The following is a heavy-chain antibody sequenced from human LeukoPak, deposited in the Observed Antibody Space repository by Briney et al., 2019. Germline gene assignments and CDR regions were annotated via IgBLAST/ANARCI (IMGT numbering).Heavy chain of an antibody. CDR3: ARCPTHYGSGNTFGMDV. CDR1: GGSISSYY. V-gene: IGHV4-59*08. D-gene: IGHD3-10*01. Sequence: PSETLSLTCTVSGGSISSYYWSWIRQPPGKGLEWIGYIYYSGSTNYNPSLKSRVTMSVDTSKNQFSLKLSSVTAADTAVYYCARCPTHYGSGNTFGMDVWGQGTTVTVSS. J-gene: IGHJ6*02. CDR2: IYYSGST.